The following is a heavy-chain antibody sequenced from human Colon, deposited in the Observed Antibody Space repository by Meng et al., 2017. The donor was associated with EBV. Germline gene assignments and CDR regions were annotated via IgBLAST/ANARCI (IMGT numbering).Heavy chain of an antibody. J-gene: IGHJ4*02. CDR3: ARDGPLL. CDR1: GDSISGSGDY. Sequence: QLQLRGSGPGLVRPSEPLSRTCRVSGDSISGSGDYWGWVRQPPGKGLEWIGNIYYTGSTYYNPSLKSRVTISVDTSKNQFSLKVTSMTAADTAVYYCARDGPLLWGPGTLVTVSS. CDR2: IYYTGST. V-gene: IGHV4-39*07.